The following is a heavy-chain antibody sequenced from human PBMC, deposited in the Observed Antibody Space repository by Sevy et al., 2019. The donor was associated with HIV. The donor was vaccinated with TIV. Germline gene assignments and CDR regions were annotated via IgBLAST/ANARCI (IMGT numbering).Heavy chain of an antibody. CDR1: GYSLSKLS. J-gene: IGHJ5*02. CDR3: ATVGLGYYSGSSYYQGDWFDP. CDR2: LDPGNGEI. D-gene: IGHD2-15*01. V-gene: IGHV1-24*01. Sequence: ASVKVSCKVFGYSLSKLSMHWVRQAPGKGLEWMGSLDPGNGEITYAQTLQGRVTMTEATSTDTAYMELSSLTSEDTAKYYCATVGLGYYSGSSYYQGDWFDPWGQGTLVTVSS.